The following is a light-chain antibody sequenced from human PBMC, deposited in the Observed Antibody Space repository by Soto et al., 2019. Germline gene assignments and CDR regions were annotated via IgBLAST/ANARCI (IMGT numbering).Light chain of an antibody. Sequence: QSALTQPASVSESPGQSITISCTGTSSDVGTYNYVSWYQQHSGKAPKLMIYEVSNRPSGVSNRFSGSKSGNTASLTISGLQDEDEADYYCSAYTSSLTLYVFGSGTKLTVL. CDR2: EVS. J-gene: IGLJ1*01. CDR3: SAYTSSLTLYV. V-gene: IGLV2-14*01. CDR1: SSDVGTYNY.